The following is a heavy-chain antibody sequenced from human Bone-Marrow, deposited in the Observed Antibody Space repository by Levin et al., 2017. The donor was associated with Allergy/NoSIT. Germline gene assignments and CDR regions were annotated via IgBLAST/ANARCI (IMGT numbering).Heavy chain of an antibody. Sequence: GGSLRLSCAASGFTFSNAWMSWVRQAPGKGLEWVGRIKSKTDGGTTDYAAPVKGRFTISRDDSKNTLYLQMNSLKTEDTAVYYCTVLLLAAAGPVIDYWGQGTLVTVSS. CDR2: IKSKTDGGTT. D-gene: IGHD6-13*01. CDR3: TVLLLAAAGPVIDY. CDR1: GFTFSNAW. J-gene: IGHJ4*02. V-gene: IGHV3-15*01.